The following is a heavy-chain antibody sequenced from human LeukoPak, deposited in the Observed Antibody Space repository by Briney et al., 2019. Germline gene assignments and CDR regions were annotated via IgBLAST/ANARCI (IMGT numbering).Heavy chain of an antibody. CDR3: ARDNYYGDYTIDY. D-gene: IGHD4-17*01. J-gene: IGHJ4*02. V-gene: IGHV3-21*01. CDR2: ISSSSSYI. Sequence: PGGYPRLYCAASGFSFSTYSMNWVRQAPGKGLEWVSSISSSSSYIYYADSVRGRFTISRDNAKNSLYLQMNSLRAEDTAVYFCARDNYYGDYTIDYWGQGTLVTVSS. CDR1: GFSFSTYS.